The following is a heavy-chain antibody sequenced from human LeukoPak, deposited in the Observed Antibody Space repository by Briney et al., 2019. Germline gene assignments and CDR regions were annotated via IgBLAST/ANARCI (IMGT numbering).Heavy chain of an antibody. CDR1: GDSISNYY. D-gene: IGHD3-10*01. Sequence: PSETLSLTCPVSGDSISNYYWSWIRQPPGKGLEWIAYIYYSGSTNYNPSLKSRVTISVDTSKNQFSLKLSSVTAADTAVYYCALSGYYYGSGRSYWGQGTLVTVSS. CDR3: ALSGYYYGSGRSY. J-gene: IGHJ4*02. CDR2: IYYSGST. V-gene: IGHV4-59*08.